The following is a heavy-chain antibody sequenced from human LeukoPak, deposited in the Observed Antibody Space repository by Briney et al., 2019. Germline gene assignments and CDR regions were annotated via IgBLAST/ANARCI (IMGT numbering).Heavy chain of an antibody. CDR2: IYYSGST. CDR3: ARVGSSSWHRFDY. J-gene: IGHJ4*02. D-gene: IGHD6-13*01. Sequence: SETLSLTCTVSGGSISSSSYYWGWIRQPPGTGLEWIGSIYYSGSTYYNPSLKSRVTISVDTSKNQFSLKLSSVTAADTAVYYCARVGSSSWHRFDYWGQGTLVTVSS. V-gene: IGHV4-39*07. CDR1: GGSISSSSYY.